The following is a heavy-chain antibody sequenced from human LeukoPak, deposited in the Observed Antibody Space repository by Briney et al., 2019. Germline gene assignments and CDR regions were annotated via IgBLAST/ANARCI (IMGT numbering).Heavy chain of an antibody. Sequence: GGSLRLSCAASGFIFSRYWMHWVRQAPGKGLVWVSRINSDGSRTSYADSVKGRLAISRDNAKSTLYLQMNSLRAEDTAVYYCAKAYYGSGSPLDWFDSWGQGTLVTVSS. CDR2: INSDGSRT. CDR1: GFIFSRYW. D-gene: IGHD3-10*01. CDR3: AKAYYGSGSPLDWFDS. V-gene: IGHV3-74*01. J-gene: IGHJ5*01.